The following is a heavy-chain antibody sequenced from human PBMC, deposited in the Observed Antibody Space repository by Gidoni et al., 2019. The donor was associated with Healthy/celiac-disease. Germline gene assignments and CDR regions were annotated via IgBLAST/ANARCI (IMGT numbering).Heavy chain of an antibody. D-gene: IGHD4-4*01. V-gene: IGHV3-23*04. J-gene: IGHJ6*02. Sequence: EVQLVESGGGLVQPGGSLRLSCAASGLPFSSYAMICVRLAPGKGLEWVPAIRGSGVSTYYADSVKGRFTISRDNSKNTLYLQMNSLRAEDTAVYYCAKDRAHSNPYYYYGMDVWGQGTTVTVSS. CDR1: GLPFSSYA. CDR2: IRGSGVST. CDR3: AKDRAHSNPYYYYGMDV.